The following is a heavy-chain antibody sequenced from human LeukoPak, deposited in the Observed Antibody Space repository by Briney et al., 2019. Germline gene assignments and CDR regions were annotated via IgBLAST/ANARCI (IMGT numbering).Heavy chain of an antibody. CDR1: GGTFSSYA. J-gene: IGHJ4*02. V-gene: IGHV1-2*02. CDR3: ARDLWQLGILDY. Sequence: ASVTVSCKASGGTFSSYAISWVRQAPGQGLEWMGWINPNSGDTNYAQKFQGRVTVTRDTSISTAYMELNRLRSDDTAVYYCARDLWQLGILDYWGQGTLVTVSS. D-gene: IGHD6-6*01. CDR2: INPNSGDT.